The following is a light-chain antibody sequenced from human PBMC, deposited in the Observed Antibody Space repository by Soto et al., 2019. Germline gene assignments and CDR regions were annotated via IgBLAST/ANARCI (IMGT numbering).Light chain of an antibody. Sequence: DIVLTRSPGTLSLSPGERATLSCRASQSVRGNYLAWYQQKPGQAPRLLIYGASSRATGIPDRFSGSGSGTDFTLTISRLEPEDFAVYYCQQYDSSPLYTFGQGTKLEIK. CDR1: QSVRGNY. V-gene: IGKV3-20*01. J-gene: IGKJ2*01. CDR3: QQYDSSPLYT. CDR2: GAS.